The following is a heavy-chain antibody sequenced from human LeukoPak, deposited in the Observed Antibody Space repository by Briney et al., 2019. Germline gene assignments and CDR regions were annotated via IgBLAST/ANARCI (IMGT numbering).Heavy chain of an antibody. CDR2: IWYDGSNK. Sequence: GRALRLSCAASGFTFSTYGMNWVRQAPGKGLEWVAVIWYDGSNKYYADSVKGRFTISRDNSKNTLYLQMNSLRAEDTAVYYCARVDCSGGSCRPYYYYAMDVWGQGTTVTVSS. CDR1: GFTFSTYG. V-gene: IGHV3-33*01. J-gene: IGHJ6*02. CDR3: ARVDCSGGSCRPYYYYAMDV. D-gene: IGHD2-15*01.